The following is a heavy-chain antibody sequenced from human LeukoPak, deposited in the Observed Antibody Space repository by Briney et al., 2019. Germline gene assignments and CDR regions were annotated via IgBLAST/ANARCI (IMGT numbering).Heavy chain of an antibody. CDR2: IYYSGST. CDR1: GGSISSYY. D-gene: IGHD2-15*01. J-gene: IGHJ6*02. Sequence: SETLSLTCTVPGGSISSYYWSWIRQPPGKGLEWIGYIYYSGSTNYNPSLKSRVTISVDTSKNQFSLKLSSVTAADTAVYYCASGYCSGGSCSSSPYYYYGMDVWGQGTTVTVSS. V-gene: IGHV4-59*01. CDR3: ASGYCSGGSCSSSPYYYYGMDV.